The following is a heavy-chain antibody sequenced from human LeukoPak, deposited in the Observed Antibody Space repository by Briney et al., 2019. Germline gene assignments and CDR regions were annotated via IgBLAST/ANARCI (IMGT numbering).Heavy chain of an antibody. CDR2: IYSGGSA. J-gene: IGHJ4*02. Sequence: TGGALRLSCAASGFIVSNNYMSWVRQAPGKGLEWVSVIYSGGSAYYADSVKGRFTISRDNSKNTLYLQMNSRRAEDTAVYYCAKDFDFWSGYFDYWGQGTLVTVSS. CDR1: GFIVSNNY. D-gene: IGHD3-3*01. CDR3: AKDFDFWSGYFDY. V-gene: IGHV3-53*01.